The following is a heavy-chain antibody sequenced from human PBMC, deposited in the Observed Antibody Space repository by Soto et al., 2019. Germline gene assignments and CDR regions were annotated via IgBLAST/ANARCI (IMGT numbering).Heavy chain of an antibody. CDR1: GASVNSSSYY. Sequence: PSETLSLTCSVSGASVNSSSYYCGWIRQPPGKGLDWIQSIYYSGSTYLNPSLKSRVTISLDASKNQLSLTLKSVTAADTAVYYCARQSFSRARAPFDSWGQGILVTVSS. D-gene: IGHD3-3*02. CDR2: IYYSGST. J-gene: IGHJ4*02. V-gene: IGHV4-39*01. CDR3: ARQSFSRARAPFDS.